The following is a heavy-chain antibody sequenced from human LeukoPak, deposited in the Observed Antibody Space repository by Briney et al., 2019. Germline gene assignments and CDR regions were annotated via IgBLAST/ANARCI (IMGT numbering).Heavy chain of an antibody. V-gene: IGHV4-38-2*02. Sequence: SETLSLTCTVSGYSISSGYYWGWIGPPPGKGLGWIGSIYHSGSTYYNPSLKSRVTISVDTSKNQFSLKLSSVTAADTAVYYCARGPPPDFDCWGQGTLVTVSS. J-gene: IGHJ4*02. CDR3: ARGPPPDFDC. CDR2: IYHSGST. CDR1: GYSISSGYY.